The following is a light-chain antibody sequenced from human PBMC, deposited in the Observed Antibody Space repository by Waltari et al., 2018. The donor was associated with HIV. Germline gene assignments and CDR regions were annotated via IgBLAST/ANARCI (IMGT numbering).Light chain of an antibody. J-gene: IGKJ1*01. CDR2: DAS. CDR3: QHRFNWPRTT. V-gene: IGKV3-11*01. CDR1: QSVSFF. Sequence: EGVLTQSPATLSLSPGERATLSCRASQSVSFFLAWYQQKPGQAPRLLIYDASTRATGTPARFSGSWSGTDFTLTISSLEPEDFAVYYCQHRFNWPRTTFGQGTQVE.